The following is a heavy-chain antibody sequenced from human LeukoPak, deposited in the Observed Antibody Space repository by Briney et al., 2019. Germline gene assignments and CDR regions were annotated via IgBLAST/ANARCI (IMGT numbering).Heavy chain of an antibody. CDR3: ARDRTDIVLMVYAISMDV. CDR2: INPSGGST. CDR1: VFTFTSYY. D-gene: IGHD2-8*01. V-gene: IGHV1-46*01. Sequence: GASVKVSCKASVFTFTSYYMHLVRQAPGQGLEWMGIINPSGGSTSYEQKFQGRVTMTRDTSTSTVYMELSSLRSEDTAVYYCARDRTDIVLMVYAISMDVWGQGTTVTVSS. J-gene: IGHJ6*02.